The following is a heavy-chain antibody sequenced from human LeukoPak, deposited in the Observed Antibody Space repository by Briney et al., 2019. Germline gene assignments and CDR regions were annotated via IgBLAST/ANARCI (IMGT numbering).Heavy chain of an antibody. V-gene: IGHV1-69*13. J-gene: IGHJ5*02. D-gene: IGHD4-17*01. CDR1: GYTFSTYP. CDR2: IIPIFGTA. CDR3: ARGVTSGMTTVTFWFDP. Sequence: SVKVSCKASGYTFSTYPMNWVRQAPGQGLEWMGGIIPIFGTANYAQKFQGRVTITADESTSTAYMELSSLRSEDTAVYYCARGVTSGMTTVTFWFDPWGQGTLVTVSS.